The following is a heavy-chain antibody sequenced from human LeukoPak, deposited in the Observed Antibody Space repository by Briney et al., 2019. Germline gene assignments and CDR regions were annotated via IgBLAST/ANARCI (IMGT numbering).Heavy chain of an antibody. Sequence: SGPTLVKPTQTLTLTCTFSGFSLSTSGVGVGWIRQPPGKALEWRALMYWNDDKRYSPALKSRLTIIKATSKNQVVLTMTNMDPVDTATYYCAHTYYYDSSGYYSGRGPNAYFDYWGQGTLVTVSS. CDR1: GFSLSTSGVG. J-gene: IGHJ4*02. CDR3: AHTYYYDSSGYYSGRGPNAYFDY. V-gene: IGHV2-5*01. CDR2: MYWNDDK. D-gene: IGHD3-22*01.